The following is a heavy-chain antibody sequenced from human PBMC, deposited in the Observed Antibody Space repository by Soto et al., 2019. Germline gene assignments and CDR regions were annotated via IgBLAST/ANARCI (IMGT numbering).Heavy chain of an antibody. CDR3: AKDRYSSSAYYYYGMDG. CDR1: GFIFDDYA. J-gene: IGHJ6*02. CDR2: ISGNSGSL. D-gene: IGHD5-18*01. V-gene: IGHV3-9*01. Sequence: EVQLVESGGGLVQPGRSLRLSCAASGFIFDDYAMHWVRQAPGKGLEWVSVISGNSGSLGYADSVKGRFTISRDNAKNFLYLQMNSLRAEDTALYYCAKDRYSSSAYYYYGMDGWGQGTTVTVSS.